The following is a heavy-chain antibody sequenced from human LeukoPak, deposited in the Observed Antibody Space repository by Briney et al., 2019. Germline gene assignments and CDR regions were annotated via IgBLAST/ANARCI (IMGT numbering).Heavy chain of an antibody. J-gene: IGHJ4*02. CDR2: INPNSGGT. CDR3: ARAFSSSWYGPGDC. V-gene: IGHV1-2*02. CDR1: GYTFTGYY. Sequence: ASVKVSCKASGYTFTGYYMHWVRQAPGQGLEWMGWINPNSGGTNYAQKFQGRVTMTRDTSISTAYMELSRLRSDDTAVYYCARAFSSSWYGPGDCWGQGTLVTVSS. D-gene: IGHD6-13*01.